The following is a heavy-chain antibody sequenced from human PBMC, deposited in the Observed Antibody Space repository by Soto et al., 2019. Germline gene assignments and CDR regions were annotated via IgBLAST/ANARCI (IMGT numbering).Heavy chain of an antibody. CDR3: TTSIVGIVVVITSGSAFDI. J-gene: IGHJ3*02. V-gene: IGHV3-15*01. Sequence: GGSLRLSCAASGFTFSNAWMSWVRQAPGKWLEWVGRIKSKTDGGTTDYAAPVKGRFTISRDDSKNTLYLQMNSLKTEDTAVYYCTTSIVGIVVVITSGSAFDIWGQGXMVTV. D-gene: IGHD3-22*01. CDR2: IKSKTDGGTT. CDR1: GFTFSNAW.